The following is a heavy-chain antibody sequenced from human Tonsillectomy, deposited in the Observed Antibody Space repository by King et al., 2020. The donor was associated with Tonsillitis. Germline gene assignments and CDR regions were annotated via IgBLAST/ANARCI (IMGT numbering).Heavy chain of an antibody. D-gene: IGHD2-2*01. Sequence: EVQLVESGAEVKKPGESLKISCKGSEYSFTSYWIGWVRQMPGKGLEWMGIIYPGDSDTRYSPSFRGQVTISADKSIRTAHLQWSSLKASETAMYYCARRRASADFDYWGQGTLVTVPS. CDR1: EYSFTSYW. CDR2: IYPGDSDT. J-gene: IGHJ4*02. V-gene: IGHV5-51*01. CDR3: ARRRASADFDY.